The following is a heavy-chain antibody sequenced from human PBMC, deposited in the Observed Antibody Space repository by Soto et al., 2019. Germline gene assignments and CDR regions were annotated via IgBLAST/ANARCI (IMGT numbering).Heavy chain of an antibody. D-gene: IGHD1-26*01. V-gene: IGHV1-24*01. CDR2: FDPEDGET. CDR1: GYTLTELS. Sequence: QVPLVQSGAEVKKPGASVKVSCKVSGYTLTELSMHWVRQAPGKGLEWMGGFDPEDGETIYAQKFQGRVTMTEDTSNTQAYMEPSSLRSEGTAVYYCATNGGGSYQAWYLDYWGQGTLVTVSS. J-gene: IGHJ4*02. CDR3: ATNGGGSYQAWYLDY.